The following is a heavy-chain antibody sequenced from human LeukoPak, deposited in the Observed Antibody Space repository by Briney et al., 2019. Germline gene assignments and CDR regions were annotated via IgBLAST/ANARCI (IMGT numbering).Heavy chain of an antibody. CDR2: IYYSGRT. Sequence: PSETLSLTCTVSGGSISNYYWSWIRQPPGKGLEWIGYIYYSGRTNYNPSLKSRVTISVDTSKNQFSLKLSSVTAADTAVYYCARLMGSDYWGQGTLVTVSS. V-gene: IGHV4-59*08. J-gene: IGHJ4*02. CDR3: ARLMGSDY. CDR1: GGSISNYY. D-gene: IGHD3-16*01.